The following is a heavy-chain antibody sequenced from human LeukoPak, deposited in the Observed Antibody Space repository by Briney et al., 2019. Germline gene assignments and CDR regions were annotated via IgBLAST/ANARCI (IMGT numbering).Heavy chain of an antibody. CDR1: GYTFTGYY. D-gene: IGHD6-13*01. Sequence: ASVKVYCKASGYTFTGYYMHWVRQAPGQGLEWMGWINPNSGGTNYAQKFQGRVTMTRDTSISTAYMELSRLRSDDTAVYYCARDSEYSSSWYGVASFYFDYWGQGALVTVSS. V-gene: IGHV1-2*02. CDR3: ARDSEYSSSWYGVASFYFDY. CDR2: INPNSGGT. J-gene: IGHJ4*02.